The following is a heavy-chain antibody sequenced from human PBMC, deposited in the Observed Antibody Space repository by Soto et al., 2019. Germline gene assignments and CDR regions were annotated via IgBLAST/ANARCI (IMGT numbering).Heavy chain of an antibody. Sequence: EVQLVESGGGLVKPGGSLRLSCAASRFTFSSYSMNWVRQAPGKGLEWVSSISSSSSFIYYADSVKGRFTISRDNAKNSLYLQMNSLRAEDTAMFYCARSYDILTGYSGFDYWGQGTLVTVSS. D-gene: IGHD3-9*01. V-gene: IGHV3-21*01. CDR2: ISSSSSFI. J-gene: IGHJ4*02. CDR3: ARSYDILTGYSGFDY. CDR1: RFTFSSYS.